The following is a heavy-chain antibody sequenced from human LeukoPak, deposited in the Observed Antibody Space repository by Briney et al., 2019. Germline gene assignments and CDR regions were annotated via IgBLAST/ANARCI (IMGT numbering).Heavy chain of an antibody. CDR2: FTGTT. CDR3: ATYAVAGFDY. D-gene: IGHD6-19*01. J-gene: IGHJ4*02. CDR1: GGSISSYY. Sequence: SETLSLTCTVSGGSISSYYWSWIRQPAGKGLEWIGHFTGTTNYNPSLKSRVTMSVDTSKNQFSLKLSSVTAADTAVYYCATYAVAGFDYWGQGTLVTVSS. V-gene: IGHV4-4*07.